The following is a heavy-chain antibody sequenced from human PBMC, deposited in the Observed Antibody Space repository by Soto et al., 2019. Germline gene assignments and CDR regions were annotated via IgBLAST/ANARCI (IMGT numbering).Heavy chain of an antibody. J-gene: IGHJ4*02. CDR2: IYYSGST. CDR1: GGSISSYY. D-gene: IGHD4-17*01. Sequence: SETLSLTCTVSGGSISSYYWSWIRQPPGKGLEWIGYIYYSGSTNYNPSLKSRVTISVDTSKNQFSLKLSSVTAADTAVYYCARSPTITTVYYFDYWGQGTLVTVSS. CDR3: ARSPTITTVYYFDY. V-gene: IGHV4-59*01.